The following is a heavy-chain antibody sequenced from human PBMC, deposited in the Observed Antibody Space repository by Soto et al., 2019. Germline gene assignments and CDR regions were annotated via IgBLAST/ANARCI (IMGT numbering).Heavy chain of an antibody. CDR3: ARIEMASIK. CDR1: GASIRSGGYY. J-gene: IGHJ4*02. Sequence: PSETLSLTCSVSGASIRSGGYYWSWLRQSPGKGLEWIGHIYYTGSTFYSPSRKSRLTISLDTSKNQFSLDLRSVTAADTAMYYCARIEMASIKWGRGTLVTVSS. V-gene: IGHV4-31*03. CDR2: IYYTGST.